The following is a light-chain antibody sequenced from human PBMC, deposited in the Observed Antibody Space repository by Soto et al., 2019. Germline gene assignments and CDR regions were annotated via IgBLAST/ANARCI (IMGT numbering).Light chain of an antibody. J-gene: IGKJ1*01. CDR2: LGS. V-gene: IGKV2-28*01. Sequence: DIVVTQSPLSLPVTPGEPASISCRSSQSLLNSNGYNSLAWYLQKPGQSPQLLIYLGSNRASGVPDRFSGSGSGTDFTLKISRVEAEDVGLYYCMQALQAPLTFGQGTKVEIE. CDR3: MQALQAPLT. CDR1: QSLLNSNGYNS.